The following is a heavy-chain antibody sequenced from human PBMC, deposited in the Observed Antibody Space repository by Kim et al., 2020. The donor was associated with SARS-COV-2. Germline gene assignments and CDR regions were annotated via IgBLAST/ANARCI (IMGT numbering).Heavy chain of an antibody. CDR2: ISYDGSNK. CDR1: GFTFSSYA. V-gene: IGHV3-30-3*01. Sequence: GGSLRLSCAASGFTFSSYAMHWVRQAPGKGLEWVAVISYDGSNKYYADSVKGRFTISRDNSKNTLYLQMNSLRAEDTAVYYCASPRGDFWSGYYSVIFDYWGQGTLVTVSS. CDR3: ASPRGDFWSGYYSVIFDY. D-gene: IGHD3-3*01. J-gene: IGHJ4*02.